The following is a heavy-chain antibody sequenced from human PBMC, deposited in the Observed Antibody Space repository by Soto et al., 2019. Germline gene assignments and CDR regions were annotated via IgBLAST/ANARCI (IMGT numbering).Heavy chain of an antibody. CDR3: ARGRGDCTNGVCHTFYYYYYGMDV. CDR1: GGSFSGYY. J-gene: IGHJ6*02. Sequence: KASETLSLTCAVYGGSFSGYYWSWIRQPPGKGLEWIGEINHSGSTNYNPSLKSRVTISVDTSKNQFSLKLSSVTAADTAVYYCARGRGDCTNGVCHTFYYYYYGMDVWGQGTTVTVSS. CDR2: INHSGST. V-gene: IGHV4-34*01. D-gene: IGHD2-8*01.